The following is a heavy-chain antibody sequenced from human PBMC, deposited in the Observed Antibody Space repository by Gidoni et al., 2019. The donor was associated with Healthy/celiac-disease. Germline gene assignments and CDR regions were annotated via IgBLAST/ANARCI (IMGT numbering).Heavy chain of an antibody. CDR3: ARRLNYCSGGSCYPYYFDY. D-gene: IGHD2-15*01. V-gene: IGHV1-3*01. J-gene: IGHJ4*02. CDR1: GSTFTSYA. CDR2: INAGNGNT. Sequence: QVQLVQSGAEVTKPGASVKVSCNASGSTFTSYAMHWVRQAPGQRLEWMGWINAGNGNTKYSQKFQGRVTITRDTSASTAYMELSSLRSEDTAVYYCARRLNYCSGGSCYPYYFDYWGQGTLVTVSS.